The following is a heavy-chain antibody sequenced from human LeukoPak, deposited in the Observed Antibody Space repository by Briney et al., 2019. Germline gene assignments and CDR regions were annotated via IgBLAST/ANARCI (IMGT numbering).Heavy chain of an antibody. V-gene: IGHV1-8*02. CDR2: MGPNSGNT. D-gene: IGHD2-8*01. J-gene: IGHJ3*02. Sequence: ASVKVSCKTSGCSFSTYDINWVRQATGQGLEWRGWMGPNSGNTGYAQKFQGRITMTRNTSISTVYMELSSLRSEDTAVYYCARQRGGQYEDGFDIWGQGTMVTVSS. CDR1: GCSFSTYD. CDR3: ARQRGGQYEDGFDI.